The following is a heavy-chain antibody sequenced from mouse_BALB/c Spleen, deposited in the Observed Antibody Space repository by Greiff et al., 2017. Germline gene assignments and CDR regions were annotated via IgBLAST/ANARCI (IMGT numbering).Heavy chain of an antibody. D-gene: IGHD1-1*01. CDR2: INPYNGDT. Sequence: EVKLMESGPELVKPGASVKISCKASGYSFTGYFMNWVKQSHGKSLEWIGRINPYNGDTFYNQKFKGKATLTVDKSSSTAHMELLSLTSEDSAVYYCGRSVFIKGYYYAMDYWGQGTSVTVSS. V-gene: IGHV1-37*01. CDR1: GYSFTGYF. J-gene: IGHJ4*01. CDR3: GRSVFIKGYYYAMDY.